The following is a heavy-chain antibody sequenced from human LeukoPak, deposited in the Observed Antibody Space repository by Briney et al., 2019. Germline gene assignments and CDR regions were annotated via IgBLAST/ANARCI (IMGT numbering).Heavy chain of an antibody. CDR3: AKSGATRGRFEN. CDR1: GFPFDVQT. Sequence: GGSLRLSCAASGFPFDVQTMSWVRQAPGKGLDWVASMKEDESEIYYADSVKGRFTISRDNPKNSLYLQMNSLRAEDTAVYYCAKSGATRGRFENWGQGTLVTVSS. CDR2: MKEDESEI. D-gene: IGHD1-26*01. V-gene: IGHV3-7*01. J-gene: IGHJ4*02.